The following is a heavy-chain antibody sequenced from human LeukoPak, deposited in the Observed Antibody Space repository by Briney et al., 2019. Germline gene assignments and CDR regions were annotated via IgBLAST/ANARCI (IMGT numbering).Heavy chain of an antibody. CDR1: GGSITIGTYY. Sequence: SETLSLTCTVSGGSITIGTYYWGWTRQPAGKGLEWIGRIYTSGAPNSNPPPKSRVTISVDTSKNQSALKLSSLAAADTAVYYCAREKVVVLQYYFDYWGQGTLVNVSS. CDR3: AREKVVVLQYYFDY. J-gene: IGHJ4*02. CDR2: IYTSGAP. D-gene: IGHD3-22*01. V-gene: IGHV4-61*02.